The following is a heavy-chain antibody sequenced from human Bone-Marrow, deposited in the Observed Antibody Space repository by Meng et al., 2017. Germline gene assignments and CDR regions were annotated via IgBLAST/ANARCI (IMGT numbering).Heavy chain of an antibody. J-gene: IGHJ3*02. V-gene: IGHV1-18*01. CDR1: GYTFTSYG. CDR2: ISAYNGNT. Sequence: ASVKVSCKASGYTFTSYGISWVRQAPGQGLEWMGWISAYNGNTNYAQKLQGRVTMTTDTSTSTAYMELRSLRSDDTAVYYCARGPLLRYFDWFPPGDAFDIWGQGTMVTFSS. CDR3: ARGPLLRYFDWFPPGDAFDI. D-gene: IGHD3-9*01.